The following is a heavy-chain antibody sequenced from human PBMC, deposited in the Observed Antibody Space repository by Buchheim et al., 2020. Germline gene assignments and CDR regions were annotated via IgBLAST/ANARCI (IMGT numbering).Heavy chain of an antibody. V-gene: IGHV3-15*07. Sequence: EVQLVESGGGLVKPGGSLRLSCAASGFTFNNAWMNWVRQVPGKGLEWVGRITSKTDGGTTDYAAPVKGRFTISRDDSKNTLYLQKNSLKTEDTAVYYCSTERYPDWGQGTL. D-gene: IGHD2-15*01. J-gene: IGHJ4*02. CDR1: GFTFNNAW. CDR3: STERYPD. CDR2: ITSKTDGGTT.